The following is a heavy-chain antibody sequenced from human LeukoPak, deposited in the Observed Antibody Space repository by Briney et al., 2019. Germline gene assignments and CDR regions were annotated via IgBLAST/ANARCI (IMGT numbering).Heavy chain of an antibody. J-gene: IGHJ4*02. CDR1: GGSISSSSYY. CDR2: IYYSGST. CDR3: ARHRTGEYYYYDSSGYFED. V-gene: IGHV4-39*01. D-gene: IGHD3-22*01. Sequence: SETLSLTCTVPGGSISSSSYYWGWIRQPPGKGLEWIGSIYYSGSTYYNPSLKSRVTISVDTSKNQFSLKLSSVTAADTAVYYCARHRTGEYYYYDSSGYFEDWGQGTLVTVSS.